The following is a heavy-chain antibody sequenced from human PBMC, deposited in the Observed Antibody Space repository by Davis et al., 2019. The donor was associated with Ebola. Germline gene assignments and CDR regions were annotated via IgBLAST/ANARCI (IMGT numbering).Heavy chain of an antibody. CDR1: GYTFTSYY. V-gene: IGHV1-46*03. CDR2: INPSGGST. J-gene: IGHJ4*02. D-gene: IGHD6-19*01. CDR3: VRCDEQWLVRGFDY. Sequence: AASVTVSCKASGYTFTSYYMLWVRQAPGQGLEWMGIINPSGGSTSYAQKFQGRVTMTRDTSTSTVYMELSSLRSEDTAVYYCVRCDEQWLVRGFDYWGQGTLVTVSS.